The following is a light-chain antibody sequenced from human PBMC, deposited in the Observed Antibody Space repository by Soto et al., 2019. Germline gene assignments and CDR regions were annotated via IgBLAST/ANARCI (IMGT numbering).Light chain of an antibody. J-gene: IGKJ1*01. V-gene: IGKV1-5*01. CDR3: QQYKSYSWT. CDR2: DAS. CDR1: QSISDW. Sequence: DIQMTQSPSTLSASVGDRVTITCRASQSISDWLAWYQQKPGKAPRLLIYDASTLESEVPSRFSGSGSGTEFTLTVSSLQPDDFATYYCQQYKSYSWTFGQGTKVDIK.